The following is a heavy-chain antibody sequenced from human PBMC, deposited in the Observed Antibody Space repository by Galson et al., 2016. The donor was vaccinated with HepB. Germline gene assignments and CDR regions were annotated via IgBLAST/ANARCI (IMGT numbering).Heavy chain of an antibody. J-gene: IGHJ6*02. CDR2: ISYDGSNK. V-gene: IGHV3-30*18. CDR3: AKDLCPYVDTTMVNCDGMDV. D-gene: IGHD5-18*01. CDR1: GFTFSSYG. Sequence: SLRLSCAASGFTFSSYGMHRVRQAPGKGLEWVAVISYDGSNKYYADSVKGRFTISRDNSKNTLYLQMNSLRAEDTAVYYCAKDLCPYVDTTMVNCDGMDVWGQGTTVTVSS.